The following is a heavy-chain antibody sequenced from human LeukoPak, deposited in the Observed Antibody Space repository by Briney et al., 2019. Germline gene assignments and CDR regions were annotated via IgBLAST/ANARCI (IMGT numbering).Heavy chain of an antibody. D-gene: IGHD1-26*01. CDR1: GFRFSSYV. CDR3: ARVDSGNYDY. V-gene: IGHV3-23*01. CDR2: IDGSDGAS. J-gene: IGHJ4*02. Sequence: PGGSLRLSCAASGFRFSSYVMSWVRQAPGKGLEYVSSIDGSDGASYYADSVKGRFTISRDNSKNTLFLQMNSLRVEDTAVYDCARVDSGNYDYWGQGTL.